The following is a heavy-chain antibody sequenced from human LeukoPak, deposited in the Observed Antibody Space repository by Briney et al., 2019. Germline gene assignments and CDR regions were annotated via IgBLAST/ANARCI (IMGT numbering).Heavy chain of an antibody. Sequence: GGSLRLSCAASGFTFSSFGMSWVRQAPGKGLEWVSAISGSAGSTYYADSVKGRFTISRDNSRNTLYLQMNSLRAEDTAVYYCAKPSDIVVVVAANGGYYFDYWGQGTLVTVSS. CDR2: ISGSAGST. J-gene: IGHJ4*02. CDR3: AKPSDIVVVVAANGGYYFDY. D-gene: IGHD2-15*01. V-gene: IGHV3-23*01. CDR1: GFTFSSFG.